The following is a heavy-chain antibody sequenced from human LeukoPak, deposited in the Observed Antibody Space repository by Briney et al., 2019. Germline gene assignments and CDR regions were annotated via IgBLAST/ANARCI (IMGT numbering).Heavy chain of an antibody. CDR3: LNGSGSRDYFSRGD. V-gene: IGHV3-23*01. J-gene: IGHJ4*02. Sequence: PGGSLRLSCAASGFTFSSYSMSWVRLAPGRGLEWVSAISDSGYRTYYADSVKGRFTISRDSSKSTLYLQMSSLRAEDTAVYYCLNGSGSRDYFSRGDWGQGTRVTLSS. CDR1: GFTFSSYS. D-gene: IGHD3-3*01. CDR2: ISDSGYRT.